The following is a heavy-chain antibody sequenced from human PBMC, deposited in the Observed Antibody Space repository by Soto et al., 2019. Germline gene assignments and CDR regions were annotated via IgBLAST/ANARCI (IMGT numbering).Heavy chain of an antibody. J-gene: IGHJ4*02. CDR2: VSYDGTNK. CDR3: ARALGFYGANYIDY. CDR1: GFDFSSYS. V-gene: IGHV3-30-3*01. Sequence: QPGGSLRLSCAASGFDFSSYSIHWVRQAPGKGLEWVAIVSYDGTNKYYSDSVRGRFTISKDISKNIVNLQMNSLTTDDTAVYSCARALGFYGANYIDYWGRGTLVTVSS. D-gene: IGHD4-17*01.